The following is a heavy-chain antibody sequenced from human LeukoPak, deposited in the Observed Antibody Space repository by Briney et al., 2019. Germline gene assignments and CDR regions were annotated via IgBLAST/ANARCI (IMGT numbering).Heavy chain of an antibody. V-gene: IGHV3-53*01. D-gene: IGHD2-2*01. Sequence: GGSLRPSCAASSFSVSSNYMTWVRQAPGKGLECVSVIYSGGSTYYADSVKGRFTISRDNSKNTLYLQMNSLRAEDTAVYFCASTGDIGYCSSTSCCFDYWGQGILVTVSS. J-gene: IGHJ4*02. CDR3: ASTGDIGYCSSTSCCFDY. CDR2: IYSGGST. CDR1: SFSVSSNY.